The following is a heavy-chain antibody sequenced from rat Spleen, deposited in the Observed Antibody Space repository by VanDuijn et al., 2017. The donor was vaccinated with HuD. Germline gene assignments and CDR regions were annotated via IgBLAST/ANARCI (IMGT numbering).Heavy chain of an antibody. D-gene: IGHD1-6*01. J-gene: IGHJ3*01. Sequence: EVQLVESGGGLVQPGGSLKLSCVASGFTFNNYWMTWIRQAPGRGLEWVASITNASGRTYYSDFVKGRFTISRDNAKSSLYLQIDSLRSEDTATYYCTTGDYGYTRLFAYWGQGTLVTVSS. CDR1: GFTFNNYW. CDR2: ITNASGRT. CDR3: TTGDYGYTRLFAY. V-gene: IGHV5-31*01.